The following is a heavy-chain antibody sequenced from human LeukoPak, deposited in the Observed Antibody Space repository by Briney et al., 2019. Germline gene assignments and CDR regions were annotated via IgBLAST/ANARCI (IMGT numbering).Heavy chain of an antibody. D-gene: IGHD6-13*01. CDR3: ARETLDPGYSSSWYYFDY. CDR1: GGSISSYY. CDR2: IYYSGST. J-gene: IGHJ4*02. V-gene: IGHV4-59*01. Sequence: SETLSLTCTVSGGSISSYYWSWIRQPPGKGLEWIGYIYYSGSTNYNPSLKSRVTISVDTSKNQFSLKLSSVTAADTAVYYCARETLDPGYSSSWYYFDYWGQGTLVTVSS.